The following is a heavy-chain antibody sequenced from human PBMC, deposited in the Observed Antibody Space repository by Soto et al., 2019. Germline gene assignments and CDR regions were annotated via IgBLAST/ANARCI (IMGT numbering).Heavy chain of an antibody. D-gene: IGHD3-3*02. CDR2: TSAYNGDT. V-gene: IGHV1-18*01. Sequence: QVQLVQSGAEVKKPGASVRVSCKASGYNLIRYGISWVRQAPGQGLEWMGWTSAYNGDTDYAQKFQGRVTMATDTSTSTAYMDLRSLRSDDTAVYYCARELGSDNYYHGLDVWGQGTTVTVSS. J-gene: IGHJ6*02. CDR1: GYNLIRYG. CDR3: ARELGSDNYYHGLDV.